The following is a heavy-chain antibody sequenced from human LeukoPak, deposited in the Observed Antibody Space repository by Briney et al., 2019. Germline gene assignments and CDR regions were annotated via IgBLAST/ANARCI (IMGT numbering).Heavy chain of an antibody. CDR2: ISGSGGST. V-gene: IGHV3-23*01. J-gene: IGHJ4*02. CDR1: GFTFSSYG. D-gene: IGHD4/OR15-4a*01. CDR3: AKAGLVRGGALDS. Sequence: GGSLRLSRAASGFTFSSYGMSWVRQAPGKGLEWVSAISGSGGSTYYADSVKGRFTTSRDNSKSTLYLQMNSLRVEDTAVYYCAKAGLVRGGALDSWGQGTLVTVSS.